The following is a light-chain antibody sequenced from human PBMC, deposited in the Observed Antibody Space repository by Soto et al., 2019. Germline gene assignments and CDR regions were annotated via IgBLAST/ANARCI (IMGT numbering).Light chain of an antibody. CDR3: QQYYSTPLFT. CDR2: WAS. CDR1: QSVLYSSNNKNY. J-gene: IGKJ3*01. V-gene: IGKV4-1*01. Sequence: DIVMTQSPDSLSVSLGERATINCKSSQSVLYSSNNKNYLAWYQQKPGQPPKLLIYWASTRDSGVPDRFSGSGSGTDFTLTISSLQAEYVAVYSCQQYYSTPLFTFGPGTKVDIK.